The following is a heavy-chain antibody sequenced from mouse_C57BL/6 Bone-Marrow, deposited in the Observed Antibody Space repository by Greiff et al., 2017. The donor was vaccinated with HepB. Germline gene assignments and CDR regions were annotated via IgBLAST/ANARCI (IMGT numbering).Heavy chain of an antibody. CDR1: GYAFSSSW. CDR3: AREEAD. Sequence: QVQLQQSGPELVKPGASVKISCKASGYAFSSSWMNWVKQRPGKGLEWIGRIYPGDGDTNYNGKFKGKATLTADNSSSTAYMQLSSLTSEDSAVYCGAREEADWGQGTLVTVSA. J-gene: IGHJ3*01. V-gene: IGHV1-82*01. CDR2: IYPGDGDT.